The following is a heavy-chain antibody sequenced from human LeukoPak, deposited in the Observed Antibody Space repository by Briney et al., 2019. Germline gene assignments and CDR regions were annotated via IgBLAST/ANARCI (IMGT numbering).Heavy chain of an antibody. V-gene: IGHV1-24*01. D-gene: IGHD3-10*01. J-gene: IGHJ6*02. CDR3: ATQYYYGSGSYSLTGYYYYGMDV. CDR2: FDPEDGET. CDR1: GYTLTELS. Sequence: ASVKVSCKVSGYTLTELSMHWVRQAPGKGLEWMGGFDPEDGETIYAQKFQGRVTMTEDTSTDTAYMELSSLRSEDTAVYYCATQYYYGSGSYSLTGYYYYGMDVWGQGTTVTVSS.